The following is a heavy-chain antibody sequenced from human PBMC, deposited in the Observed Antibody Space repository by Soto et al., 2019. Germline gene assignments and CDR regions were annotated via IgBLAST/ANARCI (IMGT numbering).Heavy chain of an antibody. Sequence: QVQLVQSGAEVKKPGSSVKVSCKASVGTFSSYAINWVRQAPGQGLEWMGGIFPIFGTADYAQKFQGRVTLTADESTSTAYMELRSLRSEDTAVYYCASRITRTPNCHDGMDVWGQGTRVTVSS. CDR2: IFPIFGTA. D-gene: IGHD1-20*01. CDR1: VGTFSSYA. J-gene: IGHJ6*02. CDR3: ASRITRTPNCHDGMDV. V-gene: IGHV1-69*12.